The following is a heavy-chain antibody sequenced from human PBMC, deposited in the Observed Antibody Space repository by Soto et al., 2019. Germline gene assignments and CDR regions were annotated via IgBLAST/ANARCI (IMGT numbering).Heavy chain of an antibody. J-gene: IGHJ2*01. V-gene: IGHV1-18*01. D-gene: IGHD5-18*01. Sequence: QVQLVQSGAEVKKPGASVKVSCKASGYTFTSYGISWVRQAPGQGLEWMGWISAYIGNTNYAQKLQGRVPMTTDTSPSTAYMELWSLRSDDTAVYYCARHPWIQLVQIYWYFDLWGRGTLVTVSS. CDR2: ISAYIGNT. CDR1: GYTFTSYG. CDR3: ARHPWIQLVQIYWYFDL.